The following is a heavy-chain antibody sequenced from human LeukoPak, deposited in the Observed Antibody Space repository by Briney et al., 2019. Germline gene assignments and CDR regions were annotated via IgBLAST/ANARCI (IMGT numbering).Heavy chain of an antibody. Sequence: SGTLSLTCAVSGGSISSSNWWSWVRQPPGKGLEWIGEINHSGSANYNPSLKSRVTISVDTSKNQFSLKLSSVTAADTAVYYCARCPCGGSCYSVTRYYYGMDVWGQGTTVTVSS. CDR2: INHSGSA. J-gene: IGHJ6*02. V-gene: IGHV4-4*02. CDR3: ARCPCGGSCYSVTRYYYGMDV. CDR1: GGSISSSNW. D-gene: IGHD2-15*01.